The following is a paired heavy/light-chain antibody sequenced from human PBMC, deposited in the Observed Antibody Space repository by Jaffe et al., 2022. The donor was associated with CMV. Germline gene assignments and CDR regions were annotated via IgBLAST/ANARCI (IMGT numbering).Light chain of an antibody. V-gene: IGKV1-39*01. CDR1: QTISSY. J-gene: IGKJ1*01. CDR2: ATT. Sequence: DIQMTQSPSSLSASVGDRVTLTCRASQTISSYLNWYQQKPGKAPKLLIYATTSLQSGVPSRFSGSGADTGFTLTISGLQPDDFATYYCQQSYTTPWTFGQGTKVEI. CDR3: QQSYTTPWT.
Heavy chain of an antibody. CDR1: GYSLSSGGYY. D-gene: IGHD4-17*01. J-gene: IGHJ4*02. Sequence: QVQLQESGPGLVKPSETLSLSCTVSGYSLSSGGYYWSWIRQSPGKGLEWIGYIYDGGSTNYNPSFESRVTISLDTSKNQFSLKLSSVRPADTAVYYCARGREGMRLRGQFDYWGQGTLVAVSS. CDR2: IYDGGST. V-gene: IGHV4-61*08. CDR3: ARGREGMRLRGQFDY.